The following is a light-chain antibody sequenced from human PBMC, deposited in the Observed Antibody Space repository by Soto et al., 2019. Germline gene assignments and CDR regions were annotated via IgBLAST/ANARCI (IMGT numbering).Light chain of an antibody. CDR3: HKYDTLPPLYT. CDR2: DAS. V-gene: IGKV1-33*01. CDR1: QDISNN. J-gene: IGKJ2*01. Sequence: DIQMTQSPSSLSASVGDRVTITCQASQDISNNLYLYQQKPGKAPKLLISDASNLETGVPSRFSGSGAGTDFPLTIRSLLPEDVATYFCHKYDTLPPLYTFGQGTKLQIQ.